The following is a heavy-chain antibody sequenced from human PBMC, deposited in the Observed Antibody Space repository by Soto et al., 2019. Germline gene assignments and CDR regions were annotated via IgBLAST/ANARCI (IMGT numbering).Heavy chain of an antibody. Sequence: GGSLRLSCEAYGFTFSSYPMNWVRQAPGKGLEWVSYISSRGTTIYYADSVKGRFTISRDNAKNSLYLQLNSLIDEDTAVYYCARDPPTYYDILRNTQDHYYYYYGMDVWGQGTTVTVSS. CDR2: ISSRGTTI. CDR1: GFTFSSYP. D-gene: IGHD3-9*01. J-gene: IGHJ6*02. CDR3: ARDPPTYYDILRNTQDHYYYYYGMDV. V-gene: IGHV3-48*02.